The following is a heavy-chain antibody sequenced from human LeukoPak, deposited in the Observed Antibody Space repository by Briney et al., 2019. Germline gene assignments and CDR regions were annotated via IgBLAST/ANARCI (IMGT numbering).Heavy chain of an antibody. CDR2: IGSTPGHI. Sequence: GGSLRLSCAASGFPFSSYSMNWVRQAPGKGLEWVSSIGSTPGHIYYADSVRGRFTISRDNAKNSLYLQMNSLRAEDTAVYYCARDRLLEDRDYSSYYYMDVWGKGTTVTVSS. CDR3: ARDRLLEDRDYSSYYYMDV. V-gene: IGHV3-21*01. J-gene: IGHJ6*03. CDR1: GFPFSSYS. D-gene: IGHD1-1*01.